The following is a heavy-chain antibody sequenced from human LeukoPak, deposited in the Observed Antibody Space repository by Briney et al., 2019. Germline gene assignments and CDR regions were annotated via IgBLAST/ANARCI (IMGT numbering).Heavy chain of an antibody. J-gene: IGHJ4*02. V-gene: IGHV4-59*01. Sequence: SETLSLTCTVSGGSISSYYWSWIRQPPGKGLEWIGYIYSSGSTNYNPSLKSRVTISVDTSKNQFSLNLSSVTAADTAVYYCARAKETTAAVIDYWGQGTLVTVSS. D-gene: IGHD6-13*01. CDR2: IYSSGST. CDR1: GGSISSYY. CDR3: ARAKETTAAVIDY.